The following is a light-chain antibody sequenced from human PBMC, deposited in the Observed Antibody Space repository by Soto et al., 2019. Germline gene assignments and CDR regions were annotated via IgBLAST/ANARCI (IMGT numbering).Light chain of an antibody. Sequence: EIVLTQSPGTLSLSPGERATLSCRASQSVSSNYLAWYQQKPGQAPRLLIYAAYGSATGIPDRFSGSGSGTGFTLTISRLEPEDFAVYYCQQYGSAPWTFGQGTKVEIK. CDR3: QQYGSAPWT. V-gene: IGKV3-20*01. CDR1: QSVSSNY. J-gene: IGKJ1*01. CDR2: AAY.